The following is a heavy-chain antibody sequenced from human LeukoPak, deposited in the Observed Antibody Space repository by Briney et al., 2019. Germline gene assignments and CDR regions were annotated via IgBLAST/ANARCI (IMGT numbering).Heavy chain of an antibody. CDR3: ATYNYGYYFGY. D-gene: IGHD5-18*01. J-gene: IGHJ4*02. Sequence: SETLSLTCAVYGGSFSGYYWSWIRQLPGKGLEWIGEINHSGSTNYNPSLKSRVTISVDTSKNQFSLKLSSVTAADTGVYYCATYNYGYYFGYWGQGTLVTVSS. V-gene: IGHV4-34*01. CDR1: GGSFSGYY. CDR2: INHSGST.